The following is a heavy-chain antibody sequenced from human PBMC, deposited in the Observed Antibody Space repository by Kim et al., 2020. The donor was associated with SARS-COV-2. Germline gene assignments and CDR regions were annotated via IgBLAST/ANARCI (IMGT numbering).Heavy chain of an antibody. J-gene: IGHJ3*02. Sequence: LKSRVTISVDTSKNQFSLKLSSVTAADTAVYYCARDLPNYYGSGRGAFDIWGQGTMVTVSS. CDR3: ARDLPNYYGSGRGAFDI. V-gene: IGHV4-39*07. D-gene: IGHD3-10*01.